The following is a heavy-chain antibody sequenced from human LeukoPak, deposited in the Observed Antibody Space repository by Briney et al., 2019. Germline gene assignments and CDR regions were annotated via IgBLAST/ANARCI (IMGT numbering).Heavy chain of an antibody. CDR1: GYSFTSYW. CDR3: ARRRYCSSTSCYRGSAFDI. CDR2: IYPGDSDT. V-gene: IGHV5-51*01. J-gene: IGHJ3*02. Sequence: GESLKISCKGSGYSFTSYWIGWVRQMPGKGLEWMGIIYPGDSDTRYSPSFQGQVTISADKSISTAYLQWSSLKAPDTAMYYCARRRYCSSTSCYRGSAFDIWGQGTMVTVSS. D-gene: IGHD2-2*01.